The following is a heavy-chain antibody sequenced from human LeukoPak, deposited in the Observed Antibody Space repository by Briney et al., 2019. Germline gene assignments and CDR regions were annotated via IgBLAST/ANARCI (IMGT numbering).Heavy chain of an antibody. Sequence: SETLSLTCAVYGGSFSGYYWSWIRQPPGKGLEWIGEISHSGSTNYNPSLKRRVTISVDTSNNQFSLKLSSVTAADTAVYYCARGGPLVYCSGGSCYSLDYWGQGTLVTVSS. V-gene: IGHV4-34*01. CDR3: ARGGPLVYCSGGSCYSLDY. D-gene: IGHD2-15*01. J-gene: IGHJ4*02. CDR2: ISHSGST. CDR1: GGSFSGYY.